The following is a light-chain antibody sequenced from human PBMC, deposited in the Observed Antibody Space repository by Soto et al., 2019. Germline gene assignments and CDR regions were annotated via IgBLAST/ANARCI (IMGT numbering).Light chain of an antibody. CDR3: GTWDSSLSTYV. J-gene: IGLJ1*01. CDR2: DNN. V-gene: IGLV1-51*01. Sequence: QSVLTQPPSVSAASGQKVTISCSGSSSNFGNNDVSWYQQLPGTAPKLLIYDNNKRPSGIPDRFSGSKSGTSATLGITGLQTGDEADYYCGTWDSSLSTYVFGNGTKVTVL. CDR1: SSNFGNND.